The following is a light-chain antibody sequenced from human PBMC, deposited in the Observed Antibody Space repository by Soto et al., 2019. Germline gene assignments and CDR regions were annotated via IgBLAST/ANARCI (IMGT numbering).Light chain of an antibody. Sequence: QSALTQPASVSGSPGQSITISCTGTSSDVGGYNYVSWYQQHPGKAPKLMIYEVIKRPPGVPDRFSGSKSGNTASLTVSGLQAEDEADYYCSSYAGSNNFEVFGGGTKLTVL. CDR1: SSDVGGYNY. V-gene: IGLV2-8*01. CDR3: SSYAGSNNFEV. CDR2: EVI. J-gene: IGLJ2*01.